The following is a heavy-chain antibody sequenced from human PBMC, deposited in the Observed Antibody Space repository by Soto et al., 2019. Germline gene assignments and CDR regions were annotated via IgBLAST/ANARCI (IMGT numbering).Heavy chain of an antibody. Sequence: QVQLVQSGAEVKKPGASVKVSCKASGYTFTSYDINWVRQATGQGLEWMGWMNPNSGNTGYAQKFQGRVTMTRNTSISTAYMELSSLRSEDTAVYSCASRLTVRGPNWFDPWGQGTLVTVSS. CDR2: MNPNSGNT. D-gene: IGHD4-4*01. J-gene: IGHJ5*02. V-gene: IGHV1-8*01. CDR1: GYTFTSYD. CDR3: ASRLTVRGPNWFDP.